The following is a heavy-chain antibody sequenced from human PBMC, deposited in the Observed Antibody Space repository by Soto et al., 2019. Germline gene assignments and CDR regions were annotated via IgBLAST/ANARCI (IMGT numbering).Heavy chain of an antibody. Sequence: GGSLRLSCAASGFTFSSYAMSWVRQAPGKGLEWVSAISGSGGSTYYADSVKGRFTISRDNSKNTLYLQMNSLRAEDTAVYYCAKASDILTGYPYYFDYWGQGTLVTVSS. CDR3: AKASDILTGYPYYFDY. V-gene: IGHV3-23*01. D-gene: IGHD3-9*01. CDR2: ISGSGGST. J-gene: IGHJ4*02. CDR1: GFTFSSYA.